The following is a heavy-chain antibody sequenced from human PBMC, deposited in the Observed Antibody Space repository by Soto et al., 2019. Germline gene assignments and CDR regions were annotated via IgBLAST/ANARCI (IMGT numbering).Heavy chain of an antibody. CDR3: VKDGLGYCSSTSCYVDI. V-gene: IGHV3-64D*06. J-gene: IGHJ3*02. CDR2: ISSNGGST. D-gene: IGHD2-2*01. Sequence: GGSLTLSCSASGFTFSSYAMHWVHQAPGNGLEYVSAISSNGGSTYYADSVKGRFTISRDNSKNTLYLQMSSLRAEDTAVYYCVKDGLGYCSSTSCYVDIWGQGTMVTVSS. CDR1: GFTFSSYA.